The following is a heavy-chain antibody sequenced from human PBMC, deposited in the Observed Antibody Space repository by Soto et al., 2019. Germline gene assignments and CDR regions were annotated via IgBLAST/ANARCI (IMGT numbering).Heavy chain of an antibody. J-gene: IGHJ4*02. V-gene: IGHV3-48*01. Sequence: EVQLVESGGGLVQPGGSLRLSCAASGFTFSSYSMNWVRQAPGKGLEWVSYISSSSSTIYYADSVKGRFTISRDNAKNSLYLQMNSLRAEDTAVYYCARAGGYYDSTYWGQGTLVTVSS. CDR1: GFTFSSYS. D-gene: IGHD3-22*01. CDR2: ISSSSSTI. CDR3: ARAGGYYDSTY.